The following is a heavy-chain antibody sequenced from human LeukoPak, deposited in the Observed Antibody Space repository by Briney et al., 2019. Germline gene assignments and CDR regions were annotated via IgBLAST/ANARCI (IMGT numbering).Heavy chain of an antibody. Sequence: SETLSLTCAGYGGSFSGYYWSWIRQPPGKGLEWMGEINHSGSTNYNPSLKSRVTISVDTSKNQFSLKLSSVTAADTAVYYCARRGYCSSTSCYKKAFDYWGQGTLVTVSS. J-gene: IGHJ4*02. CDR2: INHSGST. CDR1: GGSFSGYY. V-gene: IGHV4-34*01. D-gene: IGHD2-2*02. CDR3: ARRGYCSSTSCYKKAFDY.